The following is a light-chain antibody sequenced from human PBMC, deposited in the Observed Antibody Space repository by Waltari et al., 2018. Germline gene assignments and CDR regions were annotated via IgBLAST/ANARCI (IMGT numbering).Light chain of an antibody. J-gene: IGLJ1*01. Sequence: QSALTQPASASGSPGPSITISCTGTSRHVGGSNYVSWYQQYPGKAPQLMIYEVSYRPSGISNRFSGSKSGNTATLTISGLQAEDEADYYCSSYTSTKTGVFGTGTKVTVL. CDR3: SSYTSTKTGV. CDR1: SRHVGGSNY. CDR2: EVS. V-gene: IGLV2-14*01.